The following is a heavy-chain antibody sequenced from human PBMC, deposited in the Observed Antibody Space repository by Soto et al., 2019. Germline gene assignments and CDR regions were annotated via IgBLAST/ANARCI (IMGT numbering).Heavy chain of an antibody. Sequence: GRSLRVSCAASAFPLRHDSMHCVRQAQGKGLVWVSRVNSDGDTTYYADSVKGRFTISRDNAKNTLHLQMNSLGAEDTAVYYCASNYAYAEGYYFYGIDVWGQGT. D-gene: IGHD3-16*01. J-gene: IGHJ6*02. CDR3: ASNYAYAEGYYFYGIDV. V-gene: IGHV3-74*01. CDR2: VNSDGDTT. CDR1: AFPLRHDS.